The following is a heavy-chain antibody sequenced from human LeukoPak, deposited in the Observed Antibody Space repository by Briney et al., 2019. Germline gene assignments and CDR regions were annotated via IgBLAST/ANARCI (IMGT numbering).Heavy chain of an antibody. J-gene: IGHJ4*02. CDR3: AREVVVAGKGGFDY. Sequence: SETLSLTCNVSGGSINSYYWSWIRQPPGKGLEWIGYIYYSGSTYYNPSLKSRVTISVDTSKNQFSLKLSSVTAADTAVYYCAREVVVAGKGGFDYWGQGTLVTVSS. V-gene: IGHV4-59*06. CDR2: IYYSGST. CDR1: GGSINSYY. D-gene: IGHD6-19*01.